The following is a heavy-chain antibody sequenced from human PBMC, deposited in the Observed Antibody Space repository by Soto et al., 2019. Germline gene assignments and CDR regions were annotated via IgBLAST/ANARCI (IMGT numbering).Heavy chain of an antibody. CDR3: VIRVSGHYDY. CDR2: ISSNGGTT. CDR1: GFTFSSYD. J-gene: IGHJ4*02. V-gene: IGHV3-64*01. D-gene: IGHD3-10*01. Sequence: EVQLAESGGGMVQPGGSLRLSCVASGFTFSSYDMHWVRQAPGKGLEYVSSISSNGGTTYYGNSVKGRFTISRDNSKNTLYLQMGSLRAEDMAVYYWVIRVSGHYDYWGQGTLFTVSS.